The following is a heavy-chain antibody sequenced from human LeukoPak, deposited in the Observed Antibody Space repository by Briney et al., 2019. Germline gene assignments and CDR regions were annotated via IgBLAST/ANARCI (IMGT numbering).Heavy chain of an antibody. CDR1: GFTFSSYS. D-gene: IGHD6-6*01. CDR3: AKDRFSSPSF. J-gene: IGHJ6*02. V-gene: IGHV3-21*04. CDR2: ISSSSSYT. Sequence: GGSLRLSCAASGFTFSSYSMNWVRQAPGKGLEWVSSISSSSSYTYYADSVKGRFTISRDNSKNTLYLQMNSLRAEDTAVYYCAKDRFSSPSFWGQGTTVTVSS.